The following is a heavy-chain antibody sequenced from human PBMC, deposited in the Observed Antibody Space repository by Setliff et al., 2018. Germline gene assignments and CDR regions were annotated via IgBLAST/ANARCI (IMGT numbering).Heavy chain of an antibody. J-gene: IGHJ4*02. CDR1: GFTLRNSG. Sequence: GGSLRLSCAASGFTLRNSGMHWVRQAPGRGLEWVTFISYDGNNKYYKDSVRGRFTLSRDNSKNTVYLLMNSLRPEDTAVYYCAKELIEVMMTGLEFWGQGSMVTVSS. D-gene: IGHD3-22*01. CDR3: AKELIEVMMTGLEF. V-gene: IGHV3-30*18. CDR2: ISYDGNNK.